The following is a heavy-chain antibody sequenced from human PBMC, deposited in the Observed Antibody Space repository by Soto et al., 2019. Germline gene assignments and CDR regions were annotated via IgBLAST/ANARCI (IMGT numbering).Heavy chain of an antibody. V-gene: IGHV3-23*01. CDR1: GFTFSSYA. CDR2: ISGSGGST. Sequence: EVQLLESGGGLVQPGGSLRLSCAASGFTFSSYAMSWVRQAPGKGLEWVSAISGSGGSTYYADSVKGRFTISRDNSKNTLYLQMNSLRAEDTAVYYCAKTYSSSSWSTYYYYYYGMDVWGQGTTVTVSS. J-gene: IGHJ6*02. D-gene: IGHD6-6*01. CDR3: AKTYSSSSWSTYYYYYYGMDV.